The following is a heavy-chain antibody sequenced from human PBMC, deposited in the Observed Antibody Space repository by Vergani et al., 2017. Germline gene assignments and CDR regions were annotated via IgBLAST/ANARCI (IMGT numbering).Heavy chain of an antibody. CDR3: ARQNPYGSAHVDF. Sequence: QVDLQESGPGLVKSSETLSLNCAVSGYSVGSGYYWGWIRQPPGRGLEWIGCVHRNGNTDYTSSLWSRPTITRDTSKNQSPLRLTSVAAADTAVYYCARQNPYGSAHVDFWGRGVLVTVSA. D-gene: IGHD3-10*01. CDR2: VHRNGNT. J-gene: IGHJ4*02. V-gene: IGHV4-38-2*01. CDR1: GYSVGSGYY.